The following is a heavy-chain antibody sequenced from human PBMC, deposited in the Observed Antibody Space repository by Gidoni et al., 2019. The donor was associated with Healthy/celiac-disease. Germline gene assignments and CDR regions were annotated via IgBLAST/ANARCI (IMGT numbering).Heavy chain of an antibody. D-gene: IGHD3-9*01. CDR3: ARDPARNYDILTGNADY. CDR1: GFTFSSYG. V-gene: IGHV3-33*01. Sequence: QVQLVESGGGVVQPGRSLRLSCAASGFTFSSYGMHWVRQAPGKGLGWVAVIWYDGSNKYYADSVKGRFTISRDNSKNTLYLQMNSLRAEDTAVYYCARDPARNYDILTGNADYWGQGTLVTVSS. J-gene: IGHJ4*02. CDR2: IWYDGSNK.